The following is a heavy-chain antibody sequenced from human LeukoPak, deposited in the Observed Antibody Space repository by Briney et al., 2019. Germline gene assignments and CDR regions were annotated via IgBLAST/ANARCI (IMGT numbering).Heavy chain of an antibody. Sequence: SETLSLTCTVSGDSINNYYWSWIRQSPGKGLKWIGYIYSSGSTKYNPSLKSRVTISVDTSKNQFSLKLSSVTAADTAVYYCARHRGSGSPYFDYWGQGTLVTVSS. J-gene: IGHJ4*02. CDR3: ARHRGSGSPYFDY. CDR1: GDSINNYY. D-gene: IGHD3-10*01. CDR2: IYSSGST. V-gene: IGHV4-59*08.